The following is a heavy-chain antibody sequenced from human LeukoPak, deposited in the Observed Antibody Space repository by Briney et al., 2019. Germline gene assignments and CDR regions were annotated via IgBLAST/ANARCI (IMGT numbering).Heavy chain of an antibody. J-gene: IGHJ3*02. V-gene: IGHV3-33*01. CDR3: ASNLVAGTFDI. Sequence: GGSLRLSCAASGLTFSSYGMHWVRQAPGKGLEWVAVIWYDGSNKYYADSVKGRFTISRDNSKNTLYLQMNSLRAEDTAVYYCASNLVAGTFDIWGQGTMVTVSS. D-gene: IGHD6-19*01. CDR1: GLTFSSYG. CDR2: IWYDGSNK.